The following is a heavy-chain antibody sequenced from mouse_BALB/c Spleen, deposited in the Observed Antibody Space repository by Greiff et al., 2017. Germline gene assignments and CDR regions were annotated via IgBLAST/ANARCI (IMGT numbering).Heavy chain of an antibody. D-gene: IGHD1-1*01. Sequence: EVKLMESGGGLVKPGGSLKLSCAASGFTFSDYYMYWVRQTPEKRLEWVATISDGGSYTYYPDSVKGRFTISRDNAKNNLYLQMSSLKSEDTAMYYCARVYSTHIDYWGQGTTLTVSS. CDR1: GFTFSDYY. CDR2: ISDGGSYT. V-gene: IGHV5-4*02. CDR3: ARVYSTHIDY. J-gene: IGHJ2*01.